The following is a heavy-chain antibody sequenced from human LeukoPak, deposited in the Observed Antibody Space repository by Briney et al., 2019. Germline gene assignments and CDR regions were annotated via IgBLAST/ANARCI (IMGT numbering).Heavy chain of an antibody. V-gene: IGHV1-2*02. Sequence: GASVKVSCKASGYTFTDYYMNWVRQAPGQGLEWMGWINPNSGGTNYAQKFQGRVTMTRDTFISTAYMELSRLRSDDTAIYYCARAGLPIFYYYVDVWGRGTTVTISS. CDR3: ARAGLPIFYYYVDV. CDR2: INPNSGGT. D-gene: IGHD5/OR15-5a*01. CDR1: GYTFTDYY. J-gene: IGHJ6*03.